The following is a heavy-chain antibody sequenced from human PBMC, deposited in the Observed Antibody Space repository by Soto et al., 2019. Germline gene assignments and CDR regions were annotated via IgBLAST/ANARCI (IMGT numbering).Heavy chain of an antibody. D-gene: IGHD6-6*01. V-gene: IGHV3-23*01. Sequence: EVQLLESGGGSVQPGGSLRLSCAASGFTFSSYAMSWVRQAPGKGLEWVSAISGSGGSTYYADSVKGRFTISRDNSKNTLYLQMNSLRAEDTAVYYCAKDLSYSSSLRCFDYWGQGTLVTVSS. CDR3: AKDLSYSSSLRCFDY. CDR1: GFTFSSYA. CDR2: ISGSGGST. J-gene: IGHJ4*02.